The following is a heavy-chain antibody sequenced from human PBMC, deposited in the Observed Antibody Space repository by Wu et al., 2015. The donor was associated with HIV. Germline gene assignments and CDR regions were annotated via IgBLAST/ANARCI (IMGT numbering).Heavy chain of an antibody. J-gene: IGHJ4*02. CDR2: ISAYNGNT. V-gene: IGHV1-18*01. D-gene: IGHD6-19*01. CDR3: ARDPSNTSGGHMYFDY. CDR1: GYTFTNYG. Sequence: QLEQSGADMKKPGASVKVSCKASGYTFTNYGIAWVRQAPGQGLEWMGWISAYNGNTIYAQEFQGRVTMTIDTSTSTAYMELRSLRSDDTAMYFCARDPSNTSGGHMYFDYWGQGTQVIVSS.